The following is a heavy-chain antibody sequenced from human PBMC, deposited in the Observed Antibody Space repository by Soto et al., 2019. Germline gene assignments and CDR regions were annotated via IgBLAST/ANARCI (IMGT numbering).Heavy chain of an antibody. V-gene: IGHV1-46*03. Sequence: GASVKVSCKASGYTFTSYYMHWVRQAPGQGLEWMGIINPSGGSTSYAQKFQGRVTMTRDTSTSTVYMELSSLRSEDTAVYYCAREVGIDFWSGYPQTEPSYNWFDPWGQGTLVTVSS. CDR2: INPSGGST. CDR3: AREVGIDFWSGYPQTEPSYNWFDP. D-gene: IGHD3-3*01. CDR1: GYTFTSYY. J-gene: IGHJ5*02.